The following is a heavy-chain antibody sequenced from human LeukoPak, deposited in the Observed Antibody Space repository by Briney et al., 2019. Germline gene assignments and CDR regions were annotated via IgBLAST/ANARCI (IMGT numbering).Heavy chain of an antibody. Sequence: PSETLSLTCTVSGGSISSSSYYWGWIRQPPGKGLEWIGSIYYSGSTYYNPSLKSRVTISVDTSKNQFSLKLNSVTAADTAVYYCARGVYTGVAGTDYWGQGTLVTVST. J-gene: IGHJ4*02. D-gene: IGHD6-19*01. CDR1: GGSISSSSYY. CDR3: ARGVYTGVAGTDY. CDR2: IYYSGST. V-gene: IGHV4-39*07.